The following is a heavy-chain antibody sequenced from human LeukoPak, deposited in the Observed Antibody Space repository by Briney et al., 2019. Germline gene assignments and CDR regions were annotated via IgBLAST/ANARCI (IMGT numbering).Heavy chain of an antibody. V-gene: IGHV3-7*03. D-gene: IGHD2-2*01. CDR1: GFTFSTYW. Sequence: GGSLRLSCVASGFTFSTYWMNWVRQAPGKGLERVGTISPDGSDKYYVDSVKGRFTISRDNAKTSLYLQMNSLRAEDTAVYYCARDGCSGPSCHGNWFDPWGQGTLVTVSS. J-gene: IGHJ5*02. CDR3: ARDGCSGPSCHGNWFDP. CDR2: ISPDGSDK.